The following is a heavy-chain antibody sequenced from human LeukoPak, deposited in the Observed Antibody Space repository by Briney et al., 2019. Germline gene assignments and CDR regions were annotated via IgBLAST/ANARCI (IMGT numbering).Heavy chain of an antibody. D-gene: IGHD2-21*01. CDR1: GFTFPNFA. V-gene: IGHV3-23*01. CDR3: AKDSHITRGY. Sequence: GGSLRLSCEASGFTFPNFAMTWVRQAPGKGLEWVSGISAGFSTYYADSVRGRFTISRDNSKNTLYLQVNSLRADDTAVYYCAKDSHITRGYWGQGILVTVSS. J-gene: IGHJ4*02. CDR2: ISAGFST.